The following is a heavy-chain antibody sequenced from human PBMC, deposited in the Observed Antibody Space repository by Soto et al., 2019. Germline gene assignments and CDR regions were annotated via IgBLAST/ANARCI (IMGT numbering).Heavy chain of an antibody. CDR2: ISGSGGST. Sequence: GGSPRLSSASSGFNFSSFSMILVRPTPGKGLEWVSAISGSGGSTYYADSVKGRFTISRDNSKNTLYLQMNSLRAEDTAVYYCAKDSGGSSVLRYFEWLLRVYAFDIWGQGTMVTVSS. V-gene: IGHV3-23*01. CDR3: AKDSGGSSVLRYFEWLLRVYAFDI. CDR1: GFNFSSFS. D-gene: IGHD3-9*01. J-gene: IGHJ3*02.